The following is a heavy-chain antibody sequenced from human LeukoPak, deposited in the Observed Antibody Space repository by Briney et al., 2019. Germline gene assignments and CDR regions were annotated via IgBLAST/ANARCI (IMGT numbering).Heavy chain of an antibody. Sequence: PSETLSLTCTVSGGSISSYYWSWGRQPAGKGLEWIGRIYTSGGTNYNPSLKSRVTMSVDTSKNQFSLNLSSVTAADTAVYHCARNVRGLEWFFDYWGQGTLVTVSS. CDR2: IYTSGGT. J-gene: IGHJ4*02. CDR3: ARNVRGLEWFFDY. CDR1: GGSISSYY. V-gene: IGHV4-4*07. D-gene: IGHD3-3*01.